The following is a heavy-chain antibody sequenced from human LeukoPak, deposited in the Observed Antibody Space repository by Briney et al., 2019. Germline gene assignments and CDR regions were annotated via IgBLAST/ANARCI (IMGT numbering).Heavy chain of an antibody. CDR3: AREEYSSSSGWFDP. Sequence: SETLSLTCTVSGGSISSYYWSWIRQPPGKGPEWIGYIYYSGSTNYNPSLKSRVTISVDTSKNQFSLKLSSVTAADTAVYYCAREEYSSSSGWFDPWGQGTLVTVSS. D-gene: IGHD6-6*01. CDR1: GGSISSYY. J-gene: IGHJ5*02. V-gene: IGHV4-59*01. CDR2: IYYSGST.